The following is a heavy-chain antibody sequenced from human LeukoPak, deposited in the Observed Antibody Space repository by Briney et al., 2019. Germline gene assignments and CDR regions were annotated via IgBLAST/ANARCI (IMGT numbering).Heavy chain of an antibody. CDR2: ISWNSGSM. Sequence: GGSLRLSCAASGFTFDDYAMHWVRQAPGKGLEWVSGISWNSGSMGYADSVKGRFTISRDNAKNSLYLQMNSPRAEDTALYYCAKDIGRGYSSGPGNWGQGTLVTGAS. J-gene: IGHJ4*02. D-gene: IGHD6-19*01. CDR1: GFTFDDYA. CDR3: AKDIGRGYSSGPGN. V-gene: IGHV3-9*01.